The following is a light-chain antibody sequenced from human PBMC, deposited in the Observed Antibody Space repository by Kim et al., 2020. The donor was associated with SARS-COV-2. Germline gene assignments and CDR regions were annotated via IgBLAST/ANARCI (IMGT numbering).Light chain of an antibody. J-gene: IGKJ1*01. CDR2: GAS. V-gene: IGKV3-20*01. CDR3: QQYSSSPAT. Sequence: EIVLTQSPGTLSLSPGERATLSCRASQSVSSNYLAWYQQKPGQAPRLLIYGASSRATGIPDGFSGSGSGTDFTLTITRLEPEDFAVYYCQQYSSSPATFGQGTKVEVK. CDR1: QSVSSNY.